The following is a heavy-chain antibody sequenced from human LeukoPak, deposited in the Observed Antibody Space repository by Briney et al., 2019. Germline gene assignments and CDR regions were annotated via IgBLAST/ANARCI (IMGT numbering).Heavy chain of an antibody. CDR2: IYHSGST. CDR1: GGSISSGGYS. J-gene: IGHJ4*02. D-gene: IGHD4-17*01. CDR3: ARGTYGDSNLFDY. Sequence: SQTLSLTCAVSGGSISSGGYSWSWIRQPPGKGLEWIGYIYHSGSTYYNPSLKSRVTISVDRSKNQFSLKLSSVTAADTAVYYCARGTYGDSNLFDYWDQGTLVTVSS. V-gene: IGHV4-30-2*01.